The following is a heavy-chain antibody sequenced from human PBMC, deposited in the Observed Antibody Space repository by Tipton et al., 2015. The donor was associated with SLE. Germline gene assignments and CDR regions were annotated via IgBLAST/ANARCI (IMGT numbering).Heavy chain of an antibody. D-gene: IGHD3-3*01. CDR2: IHTSGNT. Sequence: TLSLTCTVSGASISSGSYFWGWIRQSAGEGLEWLGRIHTSGNTHYNPSLSSRLTISVDTSRNQFSLRLSSVTAADTAMFYCASGTLEWSHEPDYWGQGTLVTVSS. CDR3: ASGTLEWSHEPDY. J-gene: IGHJ4*02. CDR1: GASISSGSYF. V-gene: IGHV4-61*02.